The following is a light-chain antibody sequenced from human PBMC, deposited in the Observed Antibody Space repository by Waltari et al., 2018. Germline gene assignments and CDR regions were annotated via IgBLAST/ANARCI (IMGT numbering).Light chain of an antibody. J-gene: IGKJ4*01. CDR2: DAS. CDR3: QDRSSWPT. V-gene: IGKV3-11*01. Sequence: SPGERATLSCRASQSISDYLAWYQQKPGQPPRLIIYDASNRATGIPPRFSGTGSGTDFTLTITSLEPEDFAVYYCQDRSSWPTFGGGTKVDLK. CDR1: QSISDY.